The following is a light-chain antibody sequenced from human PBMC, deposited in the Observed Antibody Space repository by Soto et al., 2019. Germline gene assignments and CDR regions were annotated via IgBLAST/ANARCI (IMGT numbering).Light chain of an antibody. CDR2: DAS. CDR1: PTVRNNY. Sequence: EIGLTQAPGTLALAPGERATLSRRGSPTVRNNYLAWYQQKPGQAPRLLIYDASSRATGIPDRFSGGGSGTDFTLTISRLEPEDFAVYYCQQFSSYPLTFGGGTKVDIK. CDR3: QQFSSYPLT. V-gene: IGKV3-20*01. J-gene: IGKJ4*01.